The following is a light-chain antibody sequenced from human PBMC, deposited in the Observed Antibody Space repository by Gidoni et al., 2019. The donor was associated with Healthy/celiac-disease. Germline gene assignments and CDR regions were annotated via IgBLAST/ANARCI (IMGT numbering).Light chain of an antibody. J-gene: IGKJ3*01. CDR2: DAS. CDR3: QQYNSYVT. Sequence: DIQMTQSPSTLSASAGDRVTITCRASQSISSWLAWYQQKPGKAPKLLIYDASSLESGVPSRFSGSGSGTEFTLTISSLQPDDFATYYCQQYNSYVTFGPGTKVDIK. CDR1: QSISSW. V-gene: IGKV1-5*01.